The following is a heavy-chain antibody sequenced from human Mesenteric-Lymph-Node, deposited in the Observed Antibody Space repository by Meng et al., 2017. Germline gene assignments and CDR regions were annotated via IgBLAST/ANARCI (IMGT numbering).Heavy chain of an antibody. V-gene: IGHV3-33*08. CDR2: IWYDGSNK. Sequence: GESLKISCAASGFTFSSYAMHWVRQAPGKGLEWVAVIWYDGSNKYYADSVKGRFTISRDNSKNTLYLQMNSLRAKDTAVYYCARAYITMVRGVIRGGYFDYWGQGTLVTVSS. J-gene: IGHJ4*02. CDR3: ARAYITMVRGVIRGGYFDY. D-gene: IGHD3-10*01. CDR1: GFTFSSYA.